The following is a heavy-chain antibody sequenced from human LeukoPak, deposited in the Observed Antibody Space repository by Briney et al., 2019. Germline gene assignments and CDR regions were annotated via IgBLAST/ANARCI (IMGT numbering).Heavy chain of an antibody. CDR3: AKGSHWGHYFDF. Sequence: GGSLRLSCAASGFTFSSYGMHWVRQAPGKGLEWVAFIRYDGSNKYYADSVKGRFTISSDNSKNMLYLQMNSLRPEDTAVYYCAKGSHWGHYFDFWGQGTLVTVSS. CDR2: IRYDGSNK. J-gene: IGHJ4*02. D-gene: IGHD7-27*01. CDR1: GFTFSSYG. V-gene: IGHV3-30*02.